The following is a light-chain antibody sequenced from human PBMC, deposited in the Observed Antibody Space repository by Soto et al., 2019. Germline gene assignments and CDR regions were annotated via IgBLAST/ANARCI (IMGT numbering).Light chain of an antibody. J-gene: IGKJ1*01. CDR3: QQRGNLWA. V-gene: IGKV3-11*01. CDR2: DAS. Sequence: EIVLTQSPATLSLSPGERATLSCRASQSVSRSLAWYQQKPGQAPRLLIYDASNRATGIPARFSGSGSGTDFTLTISGLEPEDIAVYYRQQRGNLWAFGQATKVEVK. CDR1: QSVSRS.